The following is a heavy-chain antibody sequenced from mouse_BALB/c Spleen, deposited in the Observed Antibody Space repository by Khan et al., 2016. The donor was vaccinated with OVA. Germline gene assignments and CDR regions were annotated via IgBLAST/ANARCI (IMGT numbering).Heavy chain of an antibody. CDR1: GFSSTDYA. CDR2: IWGGGSK. J-gene: IGHJ4*01. Sequence: VQLVESGPGLVAPSQSLSITCTVSGFSSTDYAVSWIRQPPGKGLEWLGVIWGGGSKYYNSVLKSRLSISKDNSKSQVFLKMNSLQTDDTAMYYCAKDPPYYAMDYWGQGTSVTVSS. V-gene: IGHV2-6-5*01. CDR3: AKDPPYYAMDY.